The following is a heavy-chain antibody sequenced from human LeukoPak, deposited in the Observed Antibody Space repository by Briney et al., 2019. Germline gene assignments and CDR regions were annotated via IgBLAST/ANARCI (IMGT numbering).Heavy chain of an antibody. CDR1: GGSFSRYY. Sequence: PSETLSLTCTVSGGSFSRYYWNWIRQPPGKGLEWIGRIYTSGSTNYNPSLKSRVTMSVDTSKNQFSLKLSSVTAADTAVYYCARDRGSTSTFDYWGQGTLVTVSS. CDR2: IYTSGST. J-gene: IGHJ4*02. D-gene: IGHD2-2*01. V-gene: IGHV4-4*07. CDR3: ARDRGSTSTFDY.